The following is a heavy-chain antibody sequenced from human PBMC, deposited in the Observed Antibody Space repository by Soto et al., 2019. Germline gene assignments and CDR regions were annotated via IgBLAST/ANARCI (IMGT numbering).Heavy chain of an antibody. J-gene: IGHJ5*02. Sequence: SETLSLTCTVSGGSINSYYWSWIRQPPGKGLEWIGYIYGPGTTNYSSSLKSRVTMSVDTSKNQFSLKLGSVTVADTAVYFCAGFSSGTYLSDLWGQGTLVTVSS. CDR3: AGFSSGTYLSDL. V-gene: IGHV4-59*01. D-gene: IGHD3-3*01. CDR2: IYGPGTT. CDR1: GGSINSYY.